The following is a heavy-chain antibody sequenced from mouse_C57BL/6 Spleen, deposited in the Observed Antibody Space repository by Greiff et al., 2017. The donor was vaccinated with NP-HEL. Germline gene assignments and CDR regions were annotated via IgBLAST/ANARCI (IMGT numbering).Heavy chain of an antibody. D-gene: IGHD1-1*01. CDR3: ARSPFYYYGSSYTFFDY. V-gene: IGHV1-18*01. CDR1: GYTFTDYN. Sequence: VQLQQSGPELVKPGASVKIPCKASGYTFTDYNMDWVKQSHGKSLEWIGDINPNNGGTIYNQKFKGKATLTVDKSSSTAYMELRSLTSEDTAVYYCARSPFYYYGSSYTFFDYWGQGTTLTVSS. CDR2: INPNNGGT. J-gene: IGHJ2*01.